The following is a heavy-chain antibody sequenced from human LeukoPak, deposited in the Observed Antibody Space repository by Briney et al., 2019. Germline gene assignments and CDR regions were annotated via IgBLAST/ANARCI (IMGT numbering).Heavy chain of an antibody. CDR2: INQDGSEK. CDR3: ARAEK. Sequence: GGSLRLSCAASGFTFSSDWMSWVRQAPGKGLEWVANINQDGSEKYYVDSVKGRFTISRDNAKNSLFLQMNSLRAEDTAVYYCARAEKWDQATLVTVSS. J-gene: IGHJ4*02. CDR1: GFTFSSDW. V-gene: IGHV3-7*01.